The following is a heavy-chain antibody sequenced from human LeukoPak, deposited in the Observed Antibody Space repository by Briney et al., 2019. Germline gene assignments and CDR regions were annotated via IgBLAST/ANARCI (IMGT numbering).Heavy chain of an antibody. CDR1: GGSISSSSYY. J-gene: IGHJ5*02. CDR2: IYYSGST. CDR3: ARDSPYSSGWSARYNWFDP. D-gene: IGHD6-19*01. V-gene: IGHV4-39*07. Sequence: SETLSLTCTVSGGSISSSSYYWGWIRQPPGKGLEWIGSIYYSGSTNYNPSLKSRVTISVDTSKNQFSLKLSSVTAADTAVYYCARDSPYSSGWSARYNWFDPWGQGTLVTVSS.